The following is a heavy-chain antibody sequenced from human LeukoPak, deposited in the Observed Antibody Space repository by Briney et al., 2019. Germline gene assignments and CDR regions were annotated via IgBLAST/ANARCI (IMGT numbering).Heavy chain of an antibody. J-gene: IGHJ5*02. CDR2: IKQDGSEK. CDR1: GFTVSSYW. Sequence: GGSLRLSCAASGFTVSSYWMGWVRQAPGRGLEWVATIKQDGSEKYYLDSVKGRFTISRDNAKNSLFLQMNSLRAEDTAVYYCAGARGWEFSSWGQGTLVTVSS. D-gene: IGHD1-26*01. V-gene: IGHV3-7*01. CDR3: AGARGWEFSS.